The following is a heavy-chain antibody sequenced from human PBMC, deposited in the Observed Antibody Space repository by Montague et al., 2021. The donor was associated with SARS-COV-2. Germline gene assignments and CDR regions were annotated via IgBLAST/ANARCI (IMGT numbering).Heavy chain of an antibody. D-gene: IGHD6-13*01. Sequence: SETLSPTCTVSFGSVKNYFWSWIRQPVGKGLEWIGRIFVTGGTKYTPSLKSRVTMSLDTSKNQFSLKLRSVTAADTAIYYCAGAFGSSFDFWGQGILVAVSS. CDR3: AGAFGSSFDF. CDR1: FGSVKNYF. J-gene: IGHJ4*02. CDR2: IFVTGGT. V-gene: IGHV4-4*07.